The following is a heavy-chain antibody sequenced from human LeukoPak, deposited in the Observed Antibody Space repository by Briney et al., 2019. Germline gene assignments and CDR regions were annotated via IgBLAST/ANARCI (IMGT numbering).Heavy chain of an antibody. D-gene: IGHD6-13*01. CDR3: ARVIAAAGTIDY. J-gene: IGHJ4*02. CDR1: GGTFSSYA. V-gene: IGHV1-69*13. Sequence: SVKVSCTASGGTFSSYAISWVRQAPGQGLEWMGGIIPIFGTANYAQKFQGRVTITADESTSTAYMELSSLRSEDTAVYYCARVIAAAGTIDYWGQGTLVTVSS. CDR2: IIPIFGTA.